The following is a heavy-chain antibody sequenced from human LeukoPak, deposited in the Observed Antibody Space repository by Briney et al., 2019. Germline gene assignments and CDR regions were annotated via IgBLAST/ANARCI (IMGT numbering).Heavy chain of an antibody. CDR3: AKDPSLRTTLPL. Sequence: PGGSLRLSCAASGFIFVNYGMPWVRQAPGKGLEWVALISHDGRETYYTDSVKGRFTISRDDSKKAVYLQMNSLRAEDTALYYCAKDPSLRTTLPLWGQGTLVTVSS. J-gene: IGHJ4*02. D-gene: IGHD1-1*01. V-gene: IGHV3-30*18. CDR2: ISHDGRET. CDR1: GFIFVNYG.